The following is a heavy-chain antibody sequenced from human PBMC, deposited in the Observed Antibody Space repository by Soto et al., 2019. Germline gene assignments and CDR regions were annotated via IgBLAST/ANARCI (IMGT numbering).Heavy chain of an antibody. CDR2: ISYDGSNK. J-gene: IGHJ6*02. Sequence: EGSLRLSCAASGFTFSSYAMHWVRQAPGKGLEWVEVISYDGSNKYYADSVKGRFTISRDNSKNTLYLQMNSLRAEDTAVYSCASWGGSGSYSPYSSYGMDVWGQGTTVTVSS. D-gene: IGHD3-10*01. CDR1: GFTFSSYA. CDR3: ASWGGSGSYSPYSSYGMDV. V-gene: IGHV3-30-3*01.